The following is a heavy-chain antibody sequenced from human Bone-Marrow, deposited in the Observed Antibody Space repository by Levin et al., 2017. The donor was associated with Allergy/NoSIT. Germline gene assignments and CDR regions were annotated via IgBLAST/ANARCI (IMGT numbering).Heavy chain of an antibody. D-gene: IGHD3-3*01. J-gene: IGHJ5*02. Sequence: ASVKVSCKASGYTFTSYAMNWVRQAPGQGLEWMGWINTNTGNPTYAQGFTGRFVFSLDTSVSTAYLQISSLKAEDTAVYYCARAALPRLFGVPLDGRFDPWGQGTLVTVSS. CDR3: ARAALPRLFGVPLDGRFDP. CDR1: GYTFTSYA. V-gene: IGHV7-4-1*02. CDR2: INTNTGNP.